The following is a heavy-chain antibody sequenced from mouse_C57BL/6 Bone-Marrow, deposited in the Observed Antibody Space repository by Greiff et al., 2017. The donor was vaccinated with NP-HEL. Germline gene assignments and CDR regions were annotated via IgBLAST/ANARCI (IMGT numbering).Heavy chain of an antibody. V-gene: IGHV1-50*01. CDR1: GYTFTSYW. CDR3: ASEGETWFAY. CDR2: IDPSDGYT. Sequence: QVQLQQSGAELVKPGASVKLSCKASGYTFTSYWMQWVKQRPGQGLEWIGEIDPSDGYTNYNQKFKGKATLTVDTSSSTAYMQLSSLKSEDSAVYYCASEGETWFAYWGQGTLVTVSA. J-gene: IGHJ3*01.